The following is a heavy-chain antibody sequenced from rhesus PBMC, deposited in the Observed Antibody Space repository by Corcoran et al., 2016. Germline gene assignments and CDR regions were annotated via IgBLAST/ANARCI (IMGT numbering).Heavy chain of an antibody. Sequence: QLQLQESGPGLVKPSETLSLTCAVSGGSISSNYWSWIRQPPGKGLEWIGRSSGSGGSTDYNPSLKSRVTMSTDTSKNQFSLKLSSVTAADTAVYCCARGVSRWTSGRYFDYWGQGVLVTVSS. V-gene: IGHV4-173*01. CDR2: SSGSGGST. CDR1: GGSISSNY. J-gene: IGHJ4*01. D-gene: IGHD6-19*01. CDR3: ARGVSRWTSGRYFDY.